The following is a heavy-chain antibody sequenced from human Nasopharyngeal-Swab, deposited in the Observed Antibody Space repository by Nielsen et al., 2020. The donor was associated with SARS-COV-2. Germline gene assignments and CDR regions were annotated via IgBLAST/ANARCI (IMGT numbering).Heavy chain of an antibody. J-gene: IGHJ4*02. CDR3: VRLSSGWNEDYFDY. Sequence: GESLKISCAASGFTFSSYGMHWVRQAPGKGLEWVAVIWYDGSNKYYADSVKGRFTISRDNSKNTLYLQMNSLRAEDTDVYYCVRLSSGWNEDYFDYWGQGSLVTVSS. D-gene: IGHD1-1*01. CDR1: GFTFSSYG. CDR2: IWYDGSNK. V-gene: IGHV3-33*01.